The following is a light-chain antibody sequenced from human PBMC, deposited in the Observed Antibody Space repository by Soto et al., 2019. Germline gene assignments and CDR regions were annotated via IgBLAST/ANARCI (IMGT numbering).Light chain of an antibody. V-gene: IGKV1D-16*01. CDR3: QQYNSFPPS. J-gene: IGKJ3*01. Sequence: IQMTQSPSSLSASVGDRVTITCRASQPVGTWVAWYQQKGERAPRPLMDAPSTLETGVPSRFSGSASGTDFTLSMSSLQSEDFATDYCQQYNSFPPSFGPGTTVDFK. CDR2: APS. CDR1: QPVGTW.